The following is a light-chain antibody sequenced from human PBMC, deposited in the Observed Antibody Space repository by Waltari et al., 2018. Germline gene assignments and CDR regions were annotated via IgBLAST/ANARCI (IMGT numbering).Light chain of an antibody. CDR3: AAWDDSLNGVI. CDR1: GSNIGPNS. V-gene: IGLV1-44*01. CDR2: SDN. Sequence: QSVLTQPPSTSGTPGQRVTISCSGSGSNIGPNSVKWYQQHPGTAPKLLIYSDNHRPSGVPDRVSGSKAGTSAALAISGLQSEDEADYYCAAWDDSLNGVIFGGGTKLTVL. J-gene: IGLJ2*01.